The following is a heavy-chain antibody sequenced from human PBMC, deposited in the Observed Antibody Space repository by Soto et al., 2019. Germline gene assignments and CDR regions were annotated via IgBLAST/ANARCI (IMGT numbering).Heavy chain of an antibody. CDR3: SRGYCSAGSCYSGIDV. D-gene: IGHD2-15*01. J-gene: IGHJ6*02. Sequence: QVQLVQSGAEVKKPGSSVKVSCKASGGTFSTHAIIWVRQAPGHGLEWMGGIIPISGTTYYTQKFQRSFTITADEPTSPAFLALTILKSEETAVFYCSRGYCSAGSCYSGIDVWGQGTMFTVS. CDR2: IIPISGTT. CDR1: GGTFSTHA. V-gene: IGHV1-69*12.